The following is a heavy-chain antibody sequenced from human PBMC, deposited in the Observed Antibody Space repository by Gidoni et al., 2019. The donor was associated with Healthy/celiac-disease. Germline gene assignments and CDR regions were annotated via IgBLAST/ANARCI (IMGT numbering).Heavy chain of an antibody. CDR1: GYTFTGYY. J-gene: IGHJ4*02. Sequence: QVQLSQSGAEVKKPGASVNVSCKSSGYTFTGYYRTGVRQASGHGLEWMAWINPNSGGKKYAQKYQGRVSMTRDTSIRTAYMELSRLGSDDTAVYYWARAAPEACDYWGQGTLVTVSS. CDR3: ARAAPEACDY. V-gene: IGHV1-2*02. CDR2: INPNSGGK.